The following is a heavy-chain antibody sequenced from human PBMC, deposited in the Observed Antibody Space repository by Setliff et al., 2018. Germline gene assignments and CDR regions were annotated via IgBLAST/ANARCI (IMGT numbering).Heavy chain of an antibody. J-gene: IGHJ5*02. CDR3: ARYYYDSSGYSESDLGWFDP. CDR1: GGSISSSSYY. D-gene: IGHD3-22*01. CDR2: IYYSGST. V-gene: IGHV4-39*07. Sequence: SETLSLTCTVSGGSISSSSYYWGWIRQPPGKGLEWIGSIYYSGSTYYNPSLKSRVTISVDTSKSQFSLKLSSVTALDTAVYYCARYYYDSSGYSESDLGWFDPWGQGTLVTVSS.